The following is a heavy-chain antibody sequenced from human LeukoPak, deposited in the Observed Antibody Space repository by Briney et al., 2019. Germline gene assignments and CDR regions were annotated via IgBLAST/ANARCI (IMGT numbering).Heavy chain of an antibody. Sequence: SETLSLTCAVYGGSFSGYYWSWIRQPPGKGLEWIGEINHSGSTNYNPSLKSRVTISVDTSKNQFSLKLSSVSAADTAVYYCARRGPPRTLLRGVKSGWFDPWGQGTLVTVSS. V-gene: IGHV4-34*01. CDR1: GGSFSGYY. D-gene: IGHD3-10*01. CDR3: ARRGPPRTLLRGVKSGWFDP. J-gene: IGHJ5*02. CDR2: INHSGST.